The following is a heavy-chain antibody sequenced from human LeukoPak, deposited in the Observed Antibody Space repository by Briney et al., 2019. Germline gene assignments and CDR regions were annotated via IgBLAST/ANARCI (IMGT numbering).Heavy chain of an antibody. J-gene: IGHJ4*02. V-gene: IGHV3-30-3*01. CDR3: ARDSVEGYYDFWSAFDY. D-gene: IGHD3-3*01. CDR1: GFTFSSYA. CDR2: ISYDGSNK. Sequence: GRSLRLSCAASGFTFSSYAMHWVRHAPGKGLEWVAVISYDGSNKYYADSVKGRFTISRDNSKNTLYLQMNSLRAEDTAVYYCARDSVEGYYDFWSAFDYWGQGTLVTVSS.